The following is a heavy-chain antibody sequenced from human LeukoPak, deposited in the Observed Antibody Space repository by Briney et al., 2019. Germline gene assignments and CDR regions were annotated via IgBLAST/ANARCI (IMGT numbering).Heavy chain of an antibody. J-gene: IGHJ3*01. D-gene: IGHD6-13*01. CDR1: GFTFSSYS. CDR2: ISSSSSTI. CDR3: ARKAAAAHDAFDV. Sequence: PAGGSLRLSCAASGFTFSSYSMNWVRQAPGKGLEWVSYISSSSSTIYYADSVKGRFTISRDNVKNSLYLQVSSLRAEDTAVYYCARKAAAAHDAFDVWGLGTMVIVSS. V-gene: IGHV3-48*04.